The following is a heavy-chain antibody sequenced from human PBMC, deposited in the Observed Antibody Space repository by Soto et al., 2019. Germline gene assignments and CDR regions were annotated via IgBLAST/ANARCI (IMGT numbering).Heavy chain of an antibody. CDR2: IDPSDSYT. CDR3: ARLRIAAPGNPGP. J-gene: IGHJ5*02. D-gene: IGHD6-13*01. V-gene: IGHV5-10-1*01. CDR1: GYSFTTDW. Sequence: GESLKISCKGSGYSFTTDWISWVRQMPGKGLEWMGRIDPSDSYTSYSPSFQGHATISVDKSISTAYLQWSSLKASDTAMYYCARLRIAAPGNPGPWGQGTLVTVSS.